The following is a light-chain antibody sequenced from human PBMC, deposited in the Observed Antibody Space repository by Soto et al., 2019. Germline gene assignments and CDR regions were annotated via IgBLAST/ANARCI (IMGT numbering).Light chain of an antibody. CDR1: QTIMTY. CDR3: QQSYNSPQT. V-gene: IGKV1-39*01. J-gene: IGKJ1*01. Sequence: DIQMTQSPSSLSASVGDEVTITCRASQTIMTYLNWYQLKPGKPPRLLIYAASSLQSGVPSRFSGSGSGTDFTLTISSLQTEDFATYSCQQSYNSPQTLGRGTKV. CDR2: AAS.